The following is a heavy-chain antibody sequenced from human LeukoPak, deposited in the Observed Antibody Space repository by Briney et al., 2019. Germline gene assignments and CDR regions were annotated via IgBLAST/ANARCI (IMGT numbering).Heavy chain of an antibody. D-gene: IGHD3-10*01. Sequence: ASVKVSCKASGYTFTSYYMHWGRQAPSQGLEWMGIINPSGGSTSYAQKFQGRVTMTRDTSTSTVYMELSSLRAEDTAVYYCASSPWFGESDDYWGREPWSPSPQ. CDR1: GYTFTSYY. CDR2: INPSGGST. V-gene: IGHV1-46*01. CDR3: ASSPWFGESDDY. J-gene: IGHJ4*02.